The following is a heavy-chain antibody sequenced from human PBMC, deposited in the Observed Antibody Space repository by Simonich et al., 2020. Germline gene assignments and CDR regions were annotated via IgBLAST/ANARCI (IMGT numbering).Heavy chain of an antibody. D-gene: IGHD7-27*01. Sequence: QVQLVQSGAEVKKPGASVKVSCKASGYTFTGYYMHWVRQAPGQGLECMRWNNPHSGGTNYAQKFQGRVTMTRDTSISTAYMELSRLRSDDTAVYYCARGPRWTGDDAFDIWGQGTMVTVSS. V-gene: IGHV1-2*02. CDR3: ARGPRWTGDDAFDI. CDR1: GYTFTGYY. J-gene: IGHJ3*02. CDR2: NNPHSGGT.